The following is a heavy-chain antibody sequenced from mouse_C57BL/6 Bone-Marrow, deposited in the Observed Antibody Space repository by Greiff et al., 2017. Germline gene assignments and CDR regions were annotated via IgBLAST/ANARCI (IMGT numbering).Heavy chain of an antibody. Sequence: VQLQQPGAELVKPGASVKLSCKASGYTFTSYWMHWVKQRPGQGLEWIGMIHPNSGSTNYNEKFKSKATLTVDKSSSTAYMQLSSLTSEDSAVYYCARSYYDYDHYFDYWGQGTTLTVSS. D-gene: IGHD2-4*01. CDR1: GYTFTSYW. CDR3: ARSYYDYDHYFDY. V-gene: IGHV1-64*01. CDR2: IHPNSGST. J-gene: IGHJ2*01.